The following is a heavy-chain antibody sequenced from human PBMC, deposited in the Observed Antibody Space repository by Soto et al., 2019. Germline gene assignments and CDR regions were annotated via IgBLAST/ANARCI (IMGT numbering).Heavy chain of an antibody. D-gene: IGHD3-22*01. CDR2: ISAYHGNT. J-gene: IGHJ4*02. Sequence: ASVKVSCTDSGYTCTSSSISSVRQAPEQGCAWMGWISAYHGNTNYAQKLEGRLTMTTDKSTSTAYMELRSLRSDDTAVYYCAREGRRKNYYDSSGYYYFDYWGQGTLVTVSS. CDR3: AREGRRKNYYDSSGYYYFDY. CDR1: GYTCTSSS. V-gene: IGHV1-18*01.